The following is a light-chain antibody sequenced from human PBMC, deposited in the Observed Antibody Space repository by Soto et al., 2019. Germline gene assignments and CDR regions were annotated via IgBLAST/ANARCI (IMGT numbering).Light chain of an antibody. V-gene: IGKV1-33*01. CDR2: GAS. Sequence: DIQMTQSPSSLSASVGDRVTITCQASHDISNYLNWYQHKPGKAPKLLIYGASNLETGVPSRFSGSGSGTDFTFTISSLQPEDIATYYCQYCDYIPLFGPGTTVDLK. CDR1: HDISNY. CDR3: QYCDYIPL. J-gene: IGKJ3*01.